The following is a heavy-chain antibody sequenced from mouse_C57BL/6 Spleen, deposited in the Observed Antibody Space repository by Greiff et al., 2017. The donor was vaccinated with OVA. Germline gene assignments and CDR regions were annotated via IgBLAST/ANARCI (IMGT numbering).Heavy chain of an antibody. CDR3: ARKGGYYGAMDY. V-gene: IGHV1-80*01. CDR2: IYPGDGDT. D-gene: IGHD2-3*01. J-gene: IGHJ4*01. Sequence: VQLQQSGAELVKPGASVKISCKASGYAFSSYWMNWVKQRPGKGLEWIGQIYPGDGDTNYNGKFKGKATLTADKSSSTAYMQLSSLTSEDSAVYFCARKGGYYGAMDYWGQGTSVTVSS. CDR1: GYAFSSYW.